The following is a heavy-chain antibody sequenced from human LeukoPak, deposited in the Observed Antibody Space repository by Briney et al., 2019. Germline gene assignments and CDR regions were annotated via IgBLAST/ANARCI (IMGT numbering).Heavy chain of an antibody. CDR3: ARYDGDDNNFDR. D-gene: IGHD4-17*01. V-gene: IGHV4-59*02. CDR2: IYYTGRT. Sequence: SETLSLTCTVSGGSVTGYYWSWVRQPPGKGLEWIAYIYYTGRTNYNPSLKSRVTISVDRNKDQFSLKLTSVTAADAAIYYCARYDGDDNNFDRWGQGTLVTVSS. CDR1: GGSVTGYY. J-gene: IGHJ4*02.